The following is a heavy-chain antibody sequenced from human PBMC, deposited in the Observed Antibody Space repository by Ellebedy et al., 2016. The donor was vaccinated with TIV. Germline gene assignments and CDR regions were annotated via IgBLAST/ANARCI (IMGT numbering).Heavy chain of an antibody. CDR3: TTRIAAAGWVP. V-gene: IGHV3-15*01. J-gene: IGHJ4*02. Sequence: GGSLRLSXAASGFTFSNAWMSWVRQAPGKGLEWVGRIKSKTDGGTTDYAAPVKGRFTISRDDSKNTLYLQMNSLKTEDTAVYYCTTRIAAAGWVPWGQGTLVTVSS. CDR1: GFTFSNAW. D-gene: IGHD6-13*01. CDR2: IKSKTDGGTT.